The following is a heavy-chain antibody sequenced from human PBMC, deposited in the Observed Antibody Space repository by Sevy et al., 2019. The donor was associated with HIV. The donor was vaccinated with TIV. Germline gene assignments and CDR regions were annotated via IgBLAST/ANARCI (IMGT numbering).Heavy chain of an antibody. V-gene: IGHV3-23*01. CDR1: GVTFSDYA. J-gene: IGHJ6*02. Sequence: GESLKISCAVSGVTFSDYAMSWVRQAPGKGLEWVSFISGFGDKTYYADSVRGRFTISRVNSKNTLHLQMNSLRAEDTAVYYCAKAGGINWFYYYYGMDVWGQGTTVTVSS. D-gene: IGHD1-1*01. CDR2: ISGFGDKT. CDR3: AKAGGINWFYYYYGMDV.